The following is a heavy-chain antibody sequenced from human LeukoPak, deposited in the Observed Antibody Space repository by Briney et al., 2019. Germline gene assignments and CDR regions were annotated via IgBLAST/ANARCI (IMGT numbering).Heavy chain of an antibody. CDR1: GGSISSGGYS. V-gene: IGHV4-30-2*01. D-gene: IGHD4-17*01. CDR2: IYHSGST. J-gene: IGHJ6*04. CDR3: ARGYGRGGYYYYYGMDV. Sequence: SETLSLTCAVSGGSISSGGYSWSWIWQPPGKGLEWIGYIYHSGSTYYNPSLKSRVTISVDRSKNQFSLKLSSVTAADTAVYYCARGYGRGGYYYYYGMDVWGKGTTVTVSS.